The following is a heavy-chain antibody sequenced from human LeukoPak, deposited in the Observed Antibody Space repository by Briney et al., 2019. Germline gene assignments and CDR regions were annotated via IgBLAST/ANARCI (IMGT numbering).Heavy chain of an antibody. D-gene: IGHD3-10*01. Sequence: GESLKISCKGSGYSFTSYWIGWVRQMPEKGLEWMGIIYPGDSDTRYSPSFQGQVTISADKSISTAYLQWSSLKASDTAMYYCARLIMVRGASDYYYYYMDVWGKGTTVTVSS. CDR1: GYSFTSYW. J-gene: IGHJ6*03. CDR2: IYPGDSDT. V-gene: IGHV5-51*01. CDR3: ARLIMVRGASDYYYYYMDV.